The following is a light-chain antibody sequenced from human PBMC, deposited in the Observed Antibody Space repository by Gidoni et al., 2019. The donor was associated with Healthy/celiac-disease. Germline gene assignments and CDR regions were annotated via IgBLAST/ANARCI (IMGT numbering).Light chain of an antibody. Sequence: DIQMTQSPSSLSASVGDRVTITSQASQDISNYLNWYQQKPGKAPKLLIYDASNLETGVPSKISGSGSGTDFTFTISSLQPEDIATYYCQQYDNLPPYTFGQGTKLEIK. CDR2: DAS. CDR3: QQYDNLPPYT. CDR1: QDISNY. V-gene: IGKV1-33*01. J-gene: IGKJ2*01.